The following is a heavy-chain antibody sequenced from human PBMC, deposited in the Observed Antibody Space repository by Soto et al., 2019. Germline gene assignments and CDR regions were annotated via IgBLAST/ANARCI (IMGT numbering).Heavy chain of an antibody. CDR2: IYQSGST. Sequence: SETLSLTCAVSGGSLSSSAYSWSWVRQTPGKGREWIGFIYQSGSTYYNPSLKSRVTLSLDRPKNQVSLKLTSVTAADTAVYYCTRELLYYDSSGYSWVDDFDIWGQGTMVTVSS. D-gene: IGHD3-22*01. J-gene: IGHJ3*02. CDR1: GGSLSSSAYS. CDR3: TRELLYYDSSGYSWVDDFDI. V-gene: IGHV4-30-2*01.